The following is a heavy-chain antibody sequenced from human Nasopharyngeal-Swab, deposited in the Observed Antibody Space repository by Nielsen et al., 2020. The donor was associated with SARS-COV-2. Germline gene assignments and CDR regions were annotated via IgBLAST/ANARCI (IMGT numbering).Heavy chain of an antibody. J-gene: IGHJ3*02. D-gene: IGHD6-13*01. CDR3: AAEATGTDAFDI. CDR1: GFTFSSYA. CDR2: ISYDGSNK. V-gene: IGHV3-30*04. Sequence: GESLKISCAASGFTFSSYAMHWVRQAPGKGLEWVAVISYDGSNKYYADSVKGRITISRDNSKNTLYLQMNSLRAEDTAVYYCAAEATGTDAFDIWGQGTMVTVSS.